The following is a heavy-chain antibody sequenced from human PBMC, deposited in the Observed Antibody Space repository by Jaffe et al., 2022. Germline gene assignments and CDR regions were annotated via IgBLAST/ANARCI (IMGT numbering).Heavy chain of an antibody. V-gene: IGHV4-61*02. CDR2: IYTSGST. CDR1: GGSISSGSYY. CDR3: ARTYYYGSGTEETDRYYFDY. Sequence: QVQLQESGPGLVKPSQTLSLTCTVSGGSISSGSYYWSWIRQPAGKGLEWIGRIYTSGSTNYNPSLKSRVTISVDTSKNQFSLKLSSVTAADTAVYYCARTYYYGSGTEETDRYYFDYWGQGTLVTVSS. J-gene: IGHJ4*02. D-gene: IGHD3-10*01.